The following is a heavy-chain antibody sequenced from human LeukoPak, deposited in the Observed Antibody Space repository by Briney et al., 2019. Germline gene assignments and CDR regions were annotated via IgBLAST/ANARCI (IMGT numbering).Heavy chain of an antibody. CDR3: ARRYDSSGYPAFDI. Sequence: ASVKVSCKASGGAFSSYAINWVRQATGQGLEWMGWMNPNSGNTGYAQKFQGRVTITRNTSISTAYMELSSLRSEDTAVYYCARRYDSSGYPAFDIWGQGTMVTVSS. V-gene: IGHV1-8*03. CDR1: GGAFSSYA. J-gene: IGHJ3*02. CDR2: MNPNSGNT. D-gene: IGHD3-22*01.